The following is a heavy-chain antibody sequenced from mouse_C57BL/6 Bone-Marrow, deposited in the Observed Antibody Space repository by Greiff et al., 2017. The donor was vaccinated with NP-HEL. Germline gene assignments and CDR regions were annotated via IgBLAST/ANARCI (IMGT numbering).Heavy chain of an antibody. CDR1: GYTFTDYE. Sequence: QVQLQQSGAELVRPGASVTLSCKASGYTFTDYEMHWVKQTPVHGLEWIGAIDPETGGTAYNQKFKGKAILTADKSSSTAYMELRSLTSEDSAVYYCTRWVRPYYFDYWGQGTTLTVSS. V-gene: IGHV1-15*01. CDR2: IDPETGGT. J-gene: IGHJ2*01. CDR3: TRWVRPYYFDY.